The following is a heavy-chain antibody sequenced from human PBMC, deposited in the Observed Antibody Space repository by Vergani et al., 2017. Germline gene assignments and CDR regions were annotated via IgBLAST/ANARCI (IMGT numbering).Heavy chain of an antibody. CDR2: ISGSGGSK. Sequence: EVQLLESGGGLVQPGGSLRLSCAASGFTFSSYAMSWVRQAPGKGLEWVSAISGSGGSKYYADSVKGRFTISRDNSKNTLYLQMNSLRAEDTAVYYCAKDAKRIQLWLRHGNYWGQGTLVTVSS. D-gene: IGHD5-18*01. CDR3: AKDAKRIQLWLRHGNY. V-gene: IGHV3-23*01. CDR1: GFTFSSYA. J-gene: IGHJ4*02.